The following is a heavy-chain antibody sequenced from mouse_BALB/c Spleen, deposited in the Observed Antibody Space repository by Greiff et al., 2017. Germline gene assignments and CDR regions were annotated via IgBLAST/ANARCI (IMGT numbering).Heavy chain of an antibody. CDR1: GYSITSDYA. D-gene: IGHD1-1*01. J-gene: IGHJ2*01. Sequence: DVQLQESGPGLVKPSQSLSLTCTVTGYSITSDYAWNWIRQFPGNKLEWMGYISYSGSTSYNPSLKSRISITRDTSKNQFFLQLNSVTTEDTATYYCARYGNYYGSSYYFDYWGQGTTLTVSS. CDR2: ISYSGST. CDR3: ARYGNYYGSSYYFDY. V-gene: IGHV3-2*02.